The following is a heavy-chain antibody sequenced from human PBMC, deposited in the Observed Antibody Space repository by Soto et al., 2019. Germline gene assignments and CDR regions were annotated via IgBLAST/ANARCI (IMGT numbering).Heavy chain of an antibody. D-gene: IGHD5-12*01. J-gene: IGHJ6*02. CDR1: GGTFSSYA. CDR2: IIPIFGTA. CDR3: ARDGSPIVATIVDYYGMDL. V-gene: IGHV1-69*13. Sequence: SVKVSCKASGGTFSSYAISWVRQAPGQGLEWMGGIIPIFGTANYAQKFQGRVTITADESTSTAYMELSSLRSEDTAVYYCARDGSPIVATIVDYYGMDLWGQGTTVTVSS.